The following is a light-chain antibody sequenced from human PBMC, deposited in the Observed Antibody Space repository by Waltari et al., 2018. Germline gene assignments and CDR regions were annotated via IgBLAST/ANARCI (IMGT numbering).Light chain of an antibody. V-gene: IGKV1-39*01. CDR3: QQSFRNPLT. CDR2: AAS. Sequence: WRSCKTISIYLNWYQQKPGKAPSLLVYAASSLNLGVPSRFSGSGSGTEFTLTINSLEPEDVATYYCQQSFRNPLTFGPGTTVDV. CDR1: KTISIY. J-gene: IGKJ3*01.